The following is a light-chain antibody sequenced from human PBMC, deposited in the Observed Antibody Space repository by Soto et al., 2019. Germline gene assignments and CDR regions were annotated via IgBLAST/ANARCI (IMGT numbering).Light chain of an antibody. J-gene: IGLJ1*01. CDR1: SSDVGGFTY. Sequence: QSALTQPASVSGSPGQSITISCTGTSSDVGGFTYVSWYQQYPGKAPKLMIYEVTRRPSGVPDRFSGSKSGNTASLTVSGLLAEDEADYYCASYAGGNQVFGTGTKLTVL. V-gene: IGLV2-8*01. CDR3: ASYAGGNQV. CDR2: EVT.